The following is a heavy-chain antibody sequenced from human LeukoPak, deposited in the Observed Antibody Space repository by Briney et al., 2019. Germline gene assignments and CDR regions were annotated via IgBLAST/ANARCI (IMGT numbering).Heavy chain of an antibody. D-gene: IGHD5-18*01. Sequence: GGSLRLSCAASGFTFSSYGMHWVRQAPGKGLEWVAVIWYDGSNKYYADSVRGRFTISRDNSKNTLYLQMNSLRAEDTAVYYCAKDDERGYSYGIFDYWGQGTLVIVSS. J-gene: IGHJ4*02. V-gene: IGHV3-33*06. CDR3: AKDDERGYSYGIFDY. CDR1: GFTFSSYG. CDR2: IWYDGSNK.